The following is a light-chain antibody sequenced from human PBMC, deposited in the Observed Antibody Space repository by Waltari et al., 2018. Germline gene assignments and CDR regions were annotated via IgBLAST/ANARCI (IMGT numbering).Light chain of an antibody. CDR2: VNSDGSH. CDR3: QAWDSVTHVV. V-gene: IGLV4-69*01. J-gene: IGLJ2*01. Sequence: QLVVTQSPSASASLGASVKLTCSLSSGHSSYTIAWHQKQPEKGPRYVMKVNSDGSHDKGDGIPDRFSGSSSGAGRYLTISSLQSEDEADYYCQAWDSVTHVVFGGGTKLTVL. CDR1: SGHSSYT.